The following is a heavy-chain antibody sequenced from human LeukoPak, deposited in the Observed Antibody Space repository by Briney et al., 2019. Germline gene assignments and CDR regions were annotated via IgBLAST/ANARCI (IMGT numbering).Heavy chain of an antibody. CDR3: AREASSSGWCYLDY. Sequence: GGSLRLSCAASGFTVNSNYMSWVRQAPGKGLEWVSIIYASGSIFYADSVKGRFTISRDDSKNTLHLQMNSLRDEDTAVYYCAREASSSGWCYLDYWGRGTLVTVSS. J-gene: IGHJ4*02. D-gene: IGHD6-19*01. CDR2: IYASGSI. CDR1: GFTVNSNY. V-gene: IGHV3-66*01.